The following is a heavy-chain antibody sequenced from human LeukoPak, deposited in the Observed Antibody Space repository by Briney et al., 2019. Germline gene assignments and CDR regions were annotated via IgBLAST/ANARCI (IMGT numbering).Heavy chain of an antibody. CDR3: ARDARNYDSSGYLYYYYYGMDV. CDR1: GYTFTSYG. D-gene: IGHD3-22*01. CDR2: ISAYNGNT. V-gene: IGHV1-18*01. J-gene: IGHJ6*02. Sequence: ASVKVSCKASGYTFTSYGISWVRQAPGQGLEWMGWISAYNGNTNYAQKLQGRVTMTTDTSTSTAYMELRSLRSDDTAVYYCARDARNYDSSGYLYYYYYGMDVWGQGTTVTVFS.